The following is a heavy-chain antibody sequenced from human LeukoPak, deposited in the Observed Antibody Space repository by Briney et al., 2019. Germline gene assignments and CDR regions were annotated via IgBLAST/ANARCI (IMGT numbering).Heavy chain of an antibody. CDR2: ISTYSGNT. V-gene: IGHV1-18*01. CDR1: GYTFTSYG. D-gene: IGHD2-2*01. J-gene: IGHJ6*04. CDR3: ARDREVLLCSSSTCYGSGMDV. Sequence: ASVKVSCKASGYTFTSYGISWARQAPGQGLEWMGWISTYSGNTKYAQNLQGRVTVTTDTSTSTAYMELRSLRSDDTAVYYCARDREVLLCSSSTCYGSGMDVWGKGTTVIVSS.